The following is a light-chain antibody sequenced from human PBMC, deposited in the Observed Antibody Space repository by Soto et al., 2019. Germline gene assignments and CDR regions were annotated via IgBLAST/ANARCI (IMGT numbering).Light chain of an antibody. V-gene: IGLV2-14*01. CDR1: SSDVGVYKY. CDR3: SSYTSSSTVV. J-gene: IGLJ2*01. CDR2: EVS. Sequence: QSALTQPASVSGSPGQSITISCTGTSSDVGVYKYVSWYQHHPGKAPKLMIYEVSNRPSGVSNRFSGSKSGNTSSLTSSGIQVEDEADYYCSSYTSSSTVVFGGGTKLTVL.